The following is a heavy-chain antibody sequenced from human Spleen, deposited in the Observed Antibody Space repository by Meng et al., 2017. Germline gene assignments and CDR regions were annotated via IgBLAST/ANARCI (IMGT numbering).Heavy chain of an antibody. CDR2: INHSGST. J-gene: IGHJ4*02. D-gene: IGHD4-11*01. CDR3: ARGPTTMAHDFDY. V-gene: IGHV4-34*01. CDR1: GGSFSDYY. Sequence: VQVRQWGPGRLKPSGTLPLPSFFPGGSFSDYYLGWTRQPTGKGLEWIGEINHSGSTNYKPSLESRATISVDTSQNNLSLKLSSVTAADSAVYYCARGPTTMAHDFDYWGQGTLVTVSS.